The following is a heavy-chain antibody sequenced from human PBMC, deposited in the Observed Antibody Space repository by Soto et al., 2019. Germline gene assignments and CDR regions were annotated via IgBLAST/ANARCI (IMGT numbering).Heavy chain of an antibody. D-gene: IGHD3-22*01. CDR3: ARIPDDSSGYYSVGAFDI. CDR2: IIPIFGTA. Sequence: SVKVSCKASGGTFSSYAISWVRQAPGQGLEWMGGIIPIFGTANYAQKFQGRVTITADESTSTAYMELSSLRSEDTAVYYCARIPDDSSGYYSVGAFDIWGQGTMVTVS. CDR1: GGTFSSYA. J-gene: IGHJ3*02. V-gene: IGHV1-69*13.